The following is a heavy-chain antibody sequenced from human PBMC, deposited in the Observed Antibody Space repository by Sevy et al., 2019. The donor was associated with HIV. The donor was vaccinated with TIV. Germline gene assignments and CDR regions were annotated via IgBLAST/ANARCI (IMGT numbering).Heavy chain of an antibody. CDR2: INPSGGST. CDR3: ARVYYYDYSGPGY. J-gene: IGHJ4*02. D-gene: IGHD3-22*01. V-gene: IGHV1-46*01. Sequence: ASVKVSCEASGYTFTSYYIHWVRQAPGQGLEWMGIINPSGGSTSYAQKFQGRVTMTRDTSTSTVYMDLRSLRSDDTAVYYCARVYYYDYSGPGYWDQGTLVTVSS. CDR1: GYTFTSYY.